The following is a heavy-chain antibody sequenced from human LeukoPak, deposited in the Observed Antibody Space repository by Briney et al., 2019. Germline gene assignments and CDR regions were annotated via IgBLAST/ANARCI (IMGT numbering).Heavy chain of an antibody. CDR3: ARLWAYESGSWYVIGAFDI. CDR1: GGSISSSSYY. Sequence: SETLSLTCTVSGGSISSSSYYWGWIRQPPGKGLEWIGSIYYSGSTYYNPSLKSRVTISVDTSKNQFSLKLSSVTAADTAVYYCARLWAYESGSWYVIGAFDIWGQGTMVTVSS. V-gene: IGHV4-39*01. CDR2: IYYSGST. D-gene: IGHD6-13*01. J-gene: IGHJ3*02.